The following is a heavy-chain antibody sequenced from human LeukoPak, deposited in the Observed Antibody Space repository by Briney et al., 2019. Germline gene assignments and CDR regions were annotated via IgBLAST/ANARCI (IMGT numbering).Heavy chain of an antibody. V-gene: IGHV3-9*01. CDR1: GFNFADYA. J-gene: IGHJ2*01. Sequence: TGGSLRLSCEASGFNFADYAMHWVRQAPGKGLEYVSGINWNGGSIGYADSVKGRFTISRDNAKNSLYLQMNNLGVEDTALYYCARVSSSWWLWYFDLWGRGTLVTVSS. D-gene: IGHD6-13*01. CDR2: INWNGGSI. CDR3: ARVSSSWWLWYFDL.